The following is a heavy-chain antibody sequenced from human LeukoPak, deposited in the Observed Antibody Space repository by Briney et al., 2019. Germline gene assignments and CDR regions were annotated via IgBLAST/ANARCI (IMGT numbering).Heavy chain of an antibody. J-gene: IGHJ4*02. CDR2: ISSGSSYI. CDR1: GFTFSSYS. CDR3: ARRRGDCSSTSCYFYDDY. V-gene: IGHV3-21*01. D-gene: IGHD2-2*01. Sequence: GGSLRLSCAASGFTFSSYSMNWVRQAPGKGLEWVSSISSGSSYIFHADSVKGRFTISRDNAKNSLYLQMNSLRAEDMAVYYCARRRGDCSSTSCYFYDDYWGQGTLVTVSS.